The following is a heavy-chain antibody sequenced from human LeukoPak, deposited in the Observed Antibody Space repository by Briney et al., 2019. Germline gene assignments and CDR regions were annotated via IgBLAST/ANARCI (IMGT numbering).Heavy chain of an antibody. CDR1: GGSVSSGSYY. V-gene: IGHV4-61*01. CDR3: ARSYSSSSALSFDY. J-gene: IGHJ4*02. CDR2: IYYSGST. Sequence: ETLSLTCTVSGGSVSSGSYYWSWIRQPPGKGLEWIGYIYYSGSTNYNPSLKSRVTISVDTSKNQFSLKLSSVTAADTAVYYCARSYSSSSALSFDYWGQGTLVTVSS. D-gene: IGHD6-6*01.